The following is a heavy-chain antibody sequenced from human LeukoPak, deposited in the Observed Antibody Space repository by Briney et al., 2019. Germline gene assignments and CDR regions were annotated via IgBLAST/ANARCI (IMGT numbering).Heavy chain of an antibody. CDR1: GGSFSGYY. V-gene: IGHV4-34*01. D-gene: IGHD4-11*01. CDR2: INHSGST. CDR3: VRSSGAVTPPAWNYGMDV. Sequence: PSETLSLTCAVYGGSFSGYYWSWIRQPPAKGLEWIGEINHSGSTNYNPSLKSRVTISVNNSKNQFSQKLSSVTAADTAVYYCVRSSGAVTPPAWNYGMDVWGQGTTVTVSS. J-gene: IGHJ6*02.